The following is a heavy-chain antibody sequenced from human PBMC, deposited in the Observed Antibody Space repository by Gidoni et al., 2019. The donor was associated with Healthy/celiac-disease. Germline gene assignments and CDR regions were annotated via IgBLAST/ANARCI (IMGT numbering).Heavy chain of an antibody. CDR3: ARRPELSRAAGS. Sequence: QLQLQESGPGLVKPSETLSLNCTVSGGSISSSSYYWGWIRQPPGKGLELIGSIYYSGSTYYNPSLKSRVTISVDTSKNQFSLKLSSVTAADTAVYYCARRPELSRAAGSWGQGTLVTVSS. CDR1: GGSISSSSYY. J-gene: IGHJ5*02. V-gene: IGHV4-39*01. D-gene: IGHD6-13*01. CDR2: IYYSGST.